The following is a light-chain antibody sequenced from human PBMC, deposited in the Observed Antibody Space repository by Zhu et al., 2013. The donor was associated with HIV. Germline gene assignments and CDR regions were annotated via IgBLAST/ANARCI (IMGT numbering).Light chain of an antibody. CDR1: QSIGDN. CDR3: QQYNKSLPLT. J-gene: IGKJ3*01. CDR2: AAS. V-gene: IGKV3D-15*01. Sequence: IVMTQSPATLSVSPGESATLSCRASQSIGDNLAWYQQRPGQAPRLLIYAASSRATGFPARFSGSGSGTEFTLTISSLQSEDFAVYYCQQYNKSLPLTFGPGTKVGIK.